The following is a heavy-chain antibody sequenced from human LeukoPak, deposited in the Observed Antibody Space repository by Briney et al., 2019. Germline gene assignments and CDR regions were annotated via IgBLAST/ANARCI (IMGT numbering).Heavy chain of an antibody. D-gene: IGHD3-3*01. CDR2: ISYDGSNK. J-gene: IGHJ4*02. CDR3: ARSGLWYFDY. V-gene: IGHV3-30*03. CDR1: GFTFSSYG. Sequence: PGGSLRLSCAASGFTFSSYGMHWVRQAPGKGLEWVAVISYDGSNKYYADSVKGRFTISGDNSKNTLYLQMNSLRAEDTAVYYCARSGLWYFDYWGQGTLVTVSS.